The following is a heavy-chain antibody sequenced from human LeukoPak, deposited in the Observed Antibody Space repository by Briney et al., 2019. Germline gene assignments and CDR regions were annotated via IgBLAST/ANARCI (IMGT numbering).Heavy chain of an antibody. V-gene: IGHV3-33*06. J-gene: IGHJ3*02. Sequence: QPGRSLRLSCAASGFTFSSYGMHWVRQAPSKGLEWVAVIWYDGSNKYYADSVKGRFTISRDNSKNTLYLQMNSLRAEDTAVYYCAKDAWGSYYYDSSGYSNDAFDIWGQGTMVTVSS. CDR1: GFTFSSYG. CDR3: AKDAWGSYYYDSSGYSNDAFDI. D-gene: IGHD3-22*01. CDR2: IWYDGSNK.